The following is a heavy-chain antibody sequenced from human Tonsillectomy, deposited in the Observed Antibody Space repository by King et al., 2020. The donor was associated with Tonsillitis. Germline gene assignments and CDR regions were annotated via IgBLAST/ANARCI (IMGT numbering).Heavy chain of an antibody. CDR3: ARSSRPWSDFDY. CDR1: GYSISSGYY. J-gene: IGHJ4*02. D-gene: IGHD3-3*01. Sequence: VQLQESGPGLVKPSETLSLTCAVSGYSISSGYYWCWIRQPPGKRLEWIGSIYHSGSTYYNPSLKSRVTISVDTSKNQFSLKLSSVTAADTAVYYCARSSRPWSDFDYWGQGTLVTVSS. V-gene: IGHV4-38-2*01. CDR2: IYHSGST.